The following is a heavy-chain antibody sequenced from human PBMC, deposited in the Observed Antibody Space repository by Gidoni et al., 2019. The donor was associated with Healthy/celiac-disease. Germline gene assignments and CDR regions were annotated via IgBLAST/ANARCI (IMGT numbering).Heavy chain of an antibody. J-gene: IGHJ4*02. V-gene: IGHV4-61*02. Sequence: QVQLQESGPGLVKPSQTLSLTCTVSGGSISSGSYYWSWIRQPAGKGLEWIGRIYTSGSTNYNPSLKSRVTISVDTSKNQFSLKLSSVTAADTAVYYCARDQAAGYYFDYWGQGTLVTVSS. CDR1: GGSISSGSYY. CDR2: IYTSGST. CDR3: ARDQAAGYYFDY. D-gene: IGHD6-19*01.